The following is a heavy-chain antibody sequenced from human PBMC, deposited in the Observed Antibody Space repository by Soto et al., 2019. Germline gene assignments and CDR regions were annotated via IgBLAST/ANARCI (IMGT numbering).Heavy chain of an antibody. CDR1: GGSISSGGHY. V-gene: IGHV4-31*03. CDR3: ASGVVGTTTYFDS. D-gene: IGHD1-26*01. J-gene: IGHJ4*02. CDR2: MYYTETS. Sequence: SETLSLTCTVSGGSISSGGHYWSWLRQHPGKGLEWIGYMYYTETSYYSPSLRSRVTISLDTSQNQFSLELTSVTATDTAVYYCASGVVGTTTYFDSWGQGTLVTVSS.